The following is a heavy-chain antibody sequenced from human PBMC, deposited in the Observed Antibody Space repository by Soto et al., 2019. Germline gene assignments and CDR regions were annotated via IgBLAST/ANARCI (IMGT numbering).Heavy chain of an antibody. CDR3: GRVDWIAGAD. D-gene: IGHD1-1*01. J-gene: IGHJ4*02. V-gene: IGHV3-74*01. CDR2: IRSGGDT. CDR1: GLSFSDYW. Sequence: EVRLAESGGGLVQPGGSLRLSCVASGLSFSDYWIHWVRQAPGKGLIWVSGIRSGGDTDYADSVKGRFTISRDNAKNTVYLQMNNLRADDTVVYYCGRVDWIAGADWGQGTLVTVSS.